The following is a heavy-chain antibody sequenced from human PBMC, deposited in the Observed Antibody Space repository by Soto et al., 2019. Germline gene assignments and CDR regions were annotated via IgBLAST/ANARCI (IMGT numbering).Heavy chain of an antibody. V-gene: IGHV3-23*01. D-gene: IGHD2-2*01. CDR2: ISGSGGST. Sequence: EVQLLESGGGLVQPGWSLRLSCAASGFTFSSYAMSWFRQAPGKGLEWVSAISGSGGSTYYADSVKGRFTISRDNSKNALYLQMNSLRAEDTAVYYCAKDFEEVVPAAIADTNDYWGQGTLVTVSS. J-gene: IGHJ4*02. CDR3: AKDFEEVVPAAIADTNDY. CDR1: GFTFSSYA.